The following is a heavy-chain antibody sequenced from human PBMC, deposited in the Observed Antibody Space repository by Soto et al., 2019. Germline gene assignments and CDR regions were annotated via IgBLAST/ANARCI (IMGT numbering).Heavy chain of an antibody. V-gene: IGHV3-9*01. CDR2: ISWNSGSI. CDR1: GFTFDSYA. J-gene: IGHJ4*02. D-gene: IGHD6-19*01. Sequence: EVQLVESGGGLVQPGRSLRLSCVASGFTFDSYAMHWVRQAPGKGLEWVSGISWNSGSIGYEDSVKGRFTISRDNAQECRYLEMNSLRVEGTAFYYCVKDIHEQWLVSHFEYWGQGALVTVSS. CDR3: VKDIHEQWLVSHFEY.